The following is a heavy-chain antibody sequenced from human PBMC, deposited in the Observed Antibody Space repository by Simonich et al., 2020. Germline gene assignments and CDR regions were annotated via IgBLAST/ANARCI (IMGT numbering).Heavy chain of an antibody. Sequence: QVQLVESGGGVVQPGRSLRLSCAASGFTFSSCAMHWVRQAPGKGQEWVAGRSYDGSNKYYADSVKGRFTIARDNSKNTLYLQMNSLRAEDTAVYYCAREDLTGDAFDIWGQGTMVTVSS. CDR1: GFTFSSCA. CDR2: RSYDGSNK. V-gene: IGHV3-30*04. CDR3: AREDLTGDAFDI. J-gene: IGHJ3*02. D-gene: IGHD7-27*01.